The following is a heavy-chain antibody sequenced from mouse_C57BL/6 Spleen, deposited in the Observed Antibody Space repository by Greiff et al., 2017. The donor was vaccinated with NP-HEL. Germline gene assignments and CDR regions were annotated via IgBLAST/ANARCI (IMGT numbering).Heavy chain of an antibody. CDR3: ARGGIYYDYDDYYAMDY. D-gene: IGHD2-4*01. V-gene: IGHV1-22*01. J-gene: IGHJ4*01. CDR2: INPNNGGT. Sequence: VQLQQSGPELVKPGASVKMSCKASGYTFTDYNMHWVKQSHGKSLEWIGYINPNNGGTSYNQKFKGKATLTVNKSSSTAYMELRSLTSEDSAVYYCARGGIYYDYDDYYAMDYWGQGTSVTVSS. CDR1: GYTFTDYN.